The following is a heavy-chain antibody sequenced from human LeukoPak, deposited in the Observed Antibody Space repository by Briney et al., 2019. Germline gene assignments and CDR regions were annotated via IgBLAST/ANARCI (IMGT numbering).Heavy chain of an antibody. J-gene: IGHJ6*03. CDR2: ISAYNGNT. Sequence: ASVKVSCKASGYTFTSYGISWVRQAPGQGLEWMGWISAYNGNTNYAQKLQGRATMTTDTSTSTAYMELRSLRSDDTAVYYCARKVPLTVTTSTYYYYYMDVWGKGTTVTVSS. CDR3: ARKVPLTVTTSTYYYYYMDV. D-gene: IGHD4-17*01. V-gene: IGHV1-18*01. CDR1: GYTFTSYG.